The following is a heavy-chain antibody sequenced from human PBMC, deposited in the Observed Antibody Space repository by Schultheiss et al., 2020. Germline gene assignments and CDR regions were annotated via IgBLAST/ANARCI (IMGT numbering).Heavy chain of an antibody. CDR2: INPSGGST. J-gene: IGHJ4*02. Sequence: ASVKVSCKASGYTFTSYYMHWVRQAPGQGLEWMGIINPSGGSTSYAQKFQGRVTMTRDTSTSTVYMEMSSLRSEDTAVYYCAREGEDYGDYESFDYWGEGTLGNVYS. D-gene: IGHD4-17*01. CDR1: GYTFTSYY. CDR3: AREGEDYGDYESFDY. V-gene: IGHV1-46*01.